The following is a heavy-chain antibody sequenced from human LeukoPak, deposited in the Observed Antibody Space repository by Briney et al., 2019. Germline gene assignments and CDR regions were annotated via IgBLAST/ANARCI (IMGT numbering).Heavy chain of an antibody. J-gene: IGHJ3*01. Sequence: PGGSLRLSCAASGFTFSIYGMHWVRQAPGKGVEWVAFVQYDGTDIHYTDSVKGRFTISRDNSKNTLYLQMDSLRVDDTAVYYCANRYCDSLTCYYGNALDFWGPGTMVTVSS. CDR1: GFTFSIYG. D-gene: IGHD2/OR15-2a*01. CDR3: ANRYCDSLTCYYGNALDF. V-gene: IGHV3-30*02. CDR2: VQYDGTDI.